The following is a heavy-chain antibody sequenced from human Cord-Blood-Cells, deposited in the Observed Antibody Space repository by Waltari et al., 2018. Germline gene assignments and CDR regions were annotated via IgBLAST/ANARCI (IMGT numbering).Heavy chain of an antibody. CDR2: ISGSGGST. V-gene: IGHV3-23*01. CDR3: AKSEGYYYYMDV. Sequence: EVQLLASGGGLVQPGGSLRLSCAASGFTFGSYAMSRVRQAPGKGLEWVSAISGSGGSTYYADSVKCRFTISRDNSKNTLYLQMNSLRAEDTAVYYCAKSEGYYYYMDVWGKGTTVTVSS. CDR1: GFTFGSYA. J-gene: IGHJ6*03.